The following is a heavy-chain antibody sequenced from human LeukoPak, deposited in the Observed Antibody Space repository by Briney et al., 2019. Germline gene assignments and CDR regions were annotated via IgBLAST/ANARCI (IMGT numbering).Heavy chain of an antibody. V-gene: IGHV1-3*01. D-gene: IGHD5-12*01. J-gene: IGHJ6*02. Sequence: ASVKVSCTASGYTFTSYAMHWVRQAPGQRLEWMGWINAGNGNTKYSQKFQGRVTITRDTSASTDYMELSSLRSEDTAVYYCARGAEVGTIFTNYGMDVWGQGTTVTVSS. CDR1: GYTFTSYA. CDR2: INAGNGNT. CDR3: ARGAEVGTIFTNYGMDV.